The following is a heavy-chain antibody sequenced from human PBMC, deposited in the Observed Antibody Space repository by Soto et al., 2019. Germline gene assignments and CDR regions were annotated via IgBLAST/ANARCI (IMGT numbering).Heavy chain of an antibody. CDR2: IYYSGST. CDR1: GGSISSGGYY. CDR3: ARGPGDIVVVPAAIPYWFDP. Sequence: PSETLSLTCTVSGGSISSGGYYWSWIRPHPGKGLERIGYIYYSGSTYYNPSLKSRVTISVDTSKNQFSLKLSSVTAADTAVYYCARGPGDIVVVPAAIPYWFDPWGQGTLVTVSS. J-gene: IGHJ5*02. D-gene: IGHD2-2*02. V-gene: IGHV4-31*03.